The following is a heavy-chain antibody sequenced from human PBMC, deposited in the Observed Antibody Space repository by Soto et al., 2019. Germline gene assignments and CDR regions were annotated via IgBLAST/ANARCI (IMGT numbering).Heavy chain of an antibody. CDR3: AKGARPTVFDYYYYGMDV. V-gene: IGHV3-30*18. CDR2: ISYDGSNK. J-gene: IGHJ6*02. Sequence: HPGGSLRLSCAASGFTFSSYGMHWVRQAPGKGLEWVAVISYDGSNKYYADSVKGRFTISRDNSKNTLYLQMNSLRAEDTAVYYCAKGARPTVFDYYYYGMDVWGQGTTVTVSS. CDR1: GFTFSSYG. D-gene: IGHD4-4*01.